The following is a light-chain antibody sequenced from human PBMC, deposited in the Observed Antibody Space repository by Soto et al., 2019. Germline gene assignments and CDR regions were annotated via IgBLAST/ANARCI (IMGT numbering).Light chain of an antibody. CDR1: QSISSH. CDR3: QQRYSMPLT. CDR2: EAS. J-gene: IGKJ3*01. V-gene: IGKV1-39*01. Sequence: DIQMTQSPSSLSASVGDRVTITCRASQSISSHLNWYQQKPGKVPQLLIYEASSLQGGVPSRFSGSGSGTDFTLTISRLQADDFAIYYCQQRYSMPLTFGPGTRVDIK.